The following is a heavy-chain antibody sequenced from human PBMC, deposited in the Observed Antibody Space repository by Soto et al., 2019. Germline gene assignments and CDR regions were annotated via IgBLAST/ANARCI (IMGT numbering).Heavy chain of an antibody. J-gene: IGHJ4*02. Sequence: GASVKVSCKASGGTFSSYAISWVRQAPGQGLEWMGGIIPIFGTANYAQKFQGRVTITADESTSTAYMELSSLRSEDTAVYYCARDRHIYYYDSSGYYGPLDYWGQGTLVTVPQ. CDR3: ARDRHIYYYDSSGYYGPLDY. CDR1: GGTFSSYA. CDR2: IIPIFGTA. V-gene: IGHV1-69*13. D-gene: IGHD3-22*01.